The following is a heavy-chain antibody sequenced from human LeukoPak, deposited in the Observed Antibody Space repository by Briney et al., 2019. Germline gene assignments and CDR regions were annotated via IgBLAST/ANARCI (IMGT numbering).Heavy chain of an antibody. CDR1: GFTFRNAW. CDR2: IKSKTDGGTT. V-gene: IGHV3-15*01. J-gene: IGHJ6*03. Sequence: PGGSLRLSCAASGFTFRNAWMSWVRQAPGKGLEWVGRIKSKTDGGTTDYAAPVKGRFTISRDDSKNTLYLQMNSLKTEDTAVYYCTTRAGYYYYYMDVWGKGTTVTVSS. CDR3: TTRAGYYYYYMDV.